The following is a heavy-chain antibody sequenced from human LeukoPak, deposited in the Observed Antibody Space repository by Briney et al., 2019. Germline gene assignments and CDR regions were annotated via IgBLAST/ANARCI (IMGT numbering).Heavy chain of an antibody. Sequence: GGSLRLSCAASGFTFSSFSMNWVRQAPGKGLEWISYISSSGPTIYYADSVKGRFTISRDNAKNSLYLQMNSLRAEDTAVYYCARWAGAILTDYWGQGTLVTVSS. CDR3: ARWAGAILTDY. V-gene: IGHV3-48*04. CDR1: GFTFSSFS. J-gene: IGHJ4*02. D-gene: IGHD1-26*01. CDR2: ISSSGPTI.